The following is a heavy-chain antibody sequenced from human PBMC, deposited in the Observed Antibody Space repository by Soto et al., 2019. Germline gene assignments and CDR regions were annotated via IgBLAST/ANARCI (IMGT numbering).Heavy chain of an antibody. CDR3: ASRGVAAVDFDY. J-gene: IGHJ4*02. Sequence: GGSLRLSCAASGFTLSNFCMHLVRQAPGKGLEWVATIWYDGINKYYADSVKGRFTISRDSSKNTLYLQMNSLRAEDTAVYYCASRGVAAVDFDYWGQGTLVTVSS. D-gene: IGHD2-15*01. CDR1: GFTLSNFC. V-gene: IGHV3-33*01. CDR2: IWYDGINK.